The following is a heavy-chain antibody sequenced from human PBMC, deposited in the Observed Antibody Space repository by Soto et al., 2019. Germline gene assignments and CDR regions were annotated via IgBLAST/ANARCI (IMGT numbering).Heavy chain of an antibody. CDR1: GFPFRTDS. CDR3: AAWPRSSWFDY. Sequence: GGSLRLSCAASGFPFRTDSMGWVRQIPGKGLEWVGNISPDGSNTWYGDSVRGRFTISRDNAGNSLFLQMNSLRAEDTAVYYCAAWPRSSWFDYWGQGMLVTVSS. V-gene: IGHV3-7*05. D-gene: IGHD6-13*01. CDR2: ISPDGSNT. J-gene: IGHJ4*02.